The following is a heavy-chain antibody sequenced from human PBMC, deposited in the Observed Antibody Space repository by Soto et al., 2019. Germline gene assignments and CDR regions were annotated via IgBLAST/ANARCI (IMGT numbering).Heavy chain of an antibody. D-gene: IGHD3-9*01. CDR2: INHSGST. CDR1: GGSFSGYY. CDR3: ARGDYDIWTGYYTPYGMDV. J-gene: IGHJ6*02. Sequence: QVQLQQWGAGLLKPSETLSLTCAVYGGSFSGYYWSWIRQPPGKGLEWIGEINHSGSTNYNPSPKSRVTISVDTSKNQFALKLSSVSAADTAVYYCARGDYDIWTGYYTPYGMDVWGQGTTVTVSS. V-gene: IGHV4-34*01.